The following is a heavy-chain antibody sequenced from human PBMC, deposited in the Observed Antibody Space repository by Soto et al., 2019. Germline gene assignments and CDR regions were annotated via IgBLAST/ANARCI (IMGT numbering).Heavy chain of an antibody. CDR2: IYYSGIT. J-gene: IGHJ4*02. CDR1: GVSISNSSYY. CDR3: ARLGRNQYYFDY. Sequence: TVSGVSISNSSYYWGWIRRPPGKGLEWIGTIYYSGITYYNPSLKSRVTISVDTSKNQFSLKLSSVTAADTAVYYCARLGRNQYYFDYWGQGTLVTVSS. V-gene: IGHV4-39*07. D-gene: IGHD2-15*01.